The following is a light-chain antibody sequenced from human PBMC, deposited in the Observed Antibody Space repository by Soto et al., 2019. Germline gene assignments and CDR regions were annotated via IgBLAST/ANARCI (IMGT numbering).Light chain of an antibody. CDR1: QAVSNH. CDR3: QQYSKWPT. V-gene: IGKV3-15*01. Sequence: EIVLTQSPGNLSLSPGERATLSCRASQAVSNHLAWYQQKPGQAPRLLIYGASTRATGIPARFSGSGSGTEFTLTISSLQSEDFAVYYCQQYSKWPTFGRGTKVDIK. J-gene: IGKJ1*01. CDR2: GAS.